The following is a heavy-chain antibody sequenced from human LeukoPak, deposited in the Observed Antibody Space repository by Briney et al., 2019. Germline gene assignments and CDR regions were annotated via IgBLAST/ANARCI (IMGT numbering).Heavy chain of an antibody. CDR3: AGGTGWYEGH. J-gene: IGHJ4*02. V-gene: IGHV3-66*01. D-gene: IGHD6-19*01. Sequence: GGALRLSCAASGFSVSTYYMSWVRQAPGKGLEWVSVTSSGGSTNYADSVKDRFPIPRDNSKTTVYLQMNSLRVEDPAVYYCAGGTGWYEGHWGQGTLVTVSS. CDR2: TSSGGST. CDR1: GFSVSTYY.